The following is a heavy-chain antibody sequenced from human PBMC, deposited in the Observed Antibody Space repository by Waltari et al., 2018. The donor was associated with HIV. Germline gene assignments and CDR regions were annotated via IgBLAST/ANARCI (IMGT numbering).Heavy chain of an antibody. CDR1: GFTFRGFA. J-gene: IGHJ4*02. Sequence: EVHLVESGGGLVQPGESLRLPWPAPGFTFRGFAVKWCRQGPGKGVGGGSAISRNSSYIYYADSVKGRFSISRDKAKKSVYLQMNSLRVEDTAVYYCARDERRCNRGDCYPGDYWGQGTLVTVSS. V-gene: IGHV3-21*01. CDR3: ARDERRCNRGDCYPGDY. CDR2: ISRNSSYI. D-gene: IGHD2-21*02.